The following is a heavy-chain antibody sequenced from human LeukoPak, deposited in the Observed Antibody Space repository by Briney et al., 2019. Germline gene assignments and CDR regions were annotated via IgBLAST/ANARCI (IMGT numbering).Heavy chain of an antibody. V-gene: IGHV1-18*01. D-gene: IGHD6-19*01. CDR1: GYTFTNYG. J-gene: IGHJ4*02. CDR3: ARDLRSSGWYYFDY. Sequence: GASVKVSCKASGYTFTNYGISWVRQAPGQGLEWMGWISTYNGNTNYAQKLQGRVTMTTDTSTGTAYMELWSLRSDDTAVYYCARDLRSSGWYYFDYWGQGTLVTVSS. CDR2: ISTYNGNT.